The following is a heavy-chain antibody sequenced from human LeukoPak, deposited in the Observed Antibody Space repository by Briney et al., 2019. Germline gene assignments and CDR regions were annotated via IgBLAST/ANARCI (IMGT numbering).Heavy chain of an antibody. CDR3: ASSSNYYDSSGYYPFDY. V-gene: IGHV4-4*07. CDR1: GGSISSYY. CDR2: IYTSGST. J-gene: IGHJ4*02. D-gene: IGHD3-22*01. Sequence: SETLSLTCTVSGGSISSYYWSWIRQPAGKGLEWIGRIYTSGSTNYNPSFKSRVTMSVDTSKNQFSLKLSSVTAADTAVYYCASSSNYYDSSGYYPFDYWGQGTLVTVSS.